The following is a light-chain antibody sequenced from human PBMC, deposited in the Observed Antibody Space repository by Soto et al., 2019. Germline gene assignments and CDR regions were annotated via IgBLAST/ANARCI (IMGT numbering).Light chain of an antibody. CDR3: QQRSNWPPT. J-gene: IGKJ3*01. CDR2: GAS. CDR1: ENVRTF. Sequence: GAPAKICCRASENVRTFVDWYQQKPGQAPRLLIHGASNRATGIPARFSGSGSGTDFTLTISNLETEDFAVYYCQQRSNWPPTFGPGTKVDIK. V-gene: IGKV3-11*01.